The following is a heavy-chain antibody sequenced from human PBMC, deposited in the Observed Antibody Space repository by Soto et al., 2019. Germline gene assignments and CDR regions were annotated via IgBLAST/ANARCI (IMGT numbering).Heavy chain of an antibody. V-gene: IGHV3-53*01. CDR1: GLSVRNNY. Sequence: EVQLEESGGGLIQPGGSLRLSCTASGLSVRNNYMSWVRQAPGMGLEWVSVIYNDGTTYYADSVKGRFTLSRDTSKNTLSLQMDSLRAEDTAVYYCVRPLQSGRNYGMDVWGQGTTVTVSS. CDR2: IYNDGTT. J-gene: IGHJ6*02. CDR3: VRPLQSGRNYGMDV. D-gene: IGHD3-10*01.